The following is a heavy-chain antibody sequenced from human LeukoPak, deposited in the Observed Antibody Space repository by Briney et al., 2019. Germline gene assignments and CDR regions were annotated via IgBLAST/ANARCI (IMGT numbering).Heavy chain of an antibody. CDR2: IIRSGRST. Sequence: GGSLRLSCAASGSTFSSSGMSWIRQAPGKGLDWVAAIIRSGRSTYHADPVNGRFTISGDNSRDTLYLQMNSLRAEDTAVYYCAIGYYDYVWGSYYFDYWGQGTLVTVSS. J-gene: IGHJ4*02. V-gene: IGHV3-23*01. D-gene: IGHD3-16*01. CDR3: AIGYYDYVWGSYYFDY. CDR1: GSTFSSSG.